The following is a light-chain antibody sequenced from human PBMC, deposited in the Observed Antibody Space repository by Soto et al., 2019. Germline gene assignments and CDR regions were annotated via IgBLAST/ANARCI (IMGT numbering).Light chain of an antibody. J-gene: IGKJ5*01. CDR2: AAS. V-gene: IGKV1-39*01. CDR3: QQSYSTLSIS. CDR1: ESISRH. Sequence: DILMTQSPSSLSASVGDRVTITCRASESISRHLNWYQQKPGKAPNLLIYAASTLQNGVPSRFSGSGSGTDFTLTISSLQPEDFATYFCQQSYSTLSISFGQGTRLEIK.